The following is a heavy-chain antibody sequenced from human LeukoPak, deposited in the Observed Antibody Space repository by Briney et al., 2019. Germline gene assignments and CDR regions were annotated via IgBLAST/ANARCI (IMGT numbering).Heavy chain of an antibody. Sequence: GGSLRLSCAASGFAFRTYGMHWVRQAPGKGLEWVAFIRYDGSDKYYADSVKGRFTISRDNSKNTLYLQINSLRPDDTAVYYCANMVVAAGSASDYWGQGTLVTVSS. CDR1: GFAFRTYG. D-gene: IGHD2-15*01. J-gene: IGHJ4*02. CDR2: IRYDGSDK. CDR3: ANMVVAAGSASDY. V-gene: IGHV3-30*02.